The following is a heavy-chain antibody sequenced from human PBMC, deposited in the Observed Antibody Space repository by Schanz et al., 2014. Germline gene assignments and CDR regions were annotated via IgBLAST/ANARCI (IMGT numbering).Heavy chain of an antibody. CDR3: ARFLARYQYYGVDV. CDR1: GFTFSSYG. V-gene: IGHV3-30*03. Sequence: VQLVESGGGVVQPGRSLRLSCAASGFTFSSYGMHWVRQAPGTGLEWVAVISYDGTNKYYADSVKGRFTISRDNAKNSLYLQMNSLRAEDTAVYYCARFLARYQYYGVDVWGQGTTVIVSS. J-gene: IGHJ6*02. D-gene: IGHD3-3*01. CDR2: ISYDGTNK.